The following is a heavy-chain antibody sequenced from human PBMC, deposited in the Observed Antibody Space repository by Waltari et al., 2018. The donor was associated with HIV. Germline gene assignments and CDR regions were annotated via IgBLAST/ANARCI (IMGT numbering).Heavy chain of an antibody. V-gene: IGHV3-15*01. CDR1: GVSFSDVW. D-gene: IGHD3-22*01. J-gene: IGHJ4*02. Sequence: EVQLVESGGGLVKPGGSLRLSCSASGVSFSDVWLNWVRQAPGPGVEWVGHIKSKTEGWTTDYAAPVKGRFTISRDDSKNMLFLEMNSLNTDDTASYYCTVGKSSGYYWGQGTLVTVSS. CDR3: TVGKSSGYY. CDR2: IKSKTEGWTT.